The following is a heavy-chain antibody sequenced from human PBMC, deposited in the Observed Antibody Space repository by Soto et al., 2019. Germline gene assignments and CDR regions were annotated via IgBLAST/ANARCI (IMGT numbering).Heavy chain of an antibody. CDR3: ARGWGYDSNDYYYAY. CDR2: IIPIFGTA. Sequence: VQLVQSVAEVRKPGSSVKVSCKASGGTFSRHAISWVRQAPGQVLEWMGGIIPIFGTANHAEKFQGRVTIIADEATSTVYMELSSLRSEDTAMYYCARGWGYDSNDYYYAYWGQGTLVIVSS. D-gene: IGHD3-22*01. V-gene: IGHV1-69*01. CDR1: GGTFSRHA. J-gene: IGHJ4*02.